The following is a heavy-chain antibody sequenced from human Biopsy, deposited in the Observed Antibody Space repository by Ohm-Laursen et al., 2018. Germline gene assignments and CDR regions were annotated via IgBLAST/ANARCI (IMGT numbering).Heavy chain of an antibody. J-gene: IGHJ5*01. CDR1: RFTFSSDA. CDR2: ISGSSTS. Sequence: SLRLSCAAFRFTFSSDAMSWVRQAPGKGLEWVSAISGSSTSYYADSVKGRFTVSRDNTKNTLYLQMNSLRAADTAIYFCATELLPPGVGGPWLDSWGQGTPVTVSS. CDR3: ATELLPPGVGGPWLDS. D-gene: IGHD3-10*01. V-gene: IGHV3-23*01.